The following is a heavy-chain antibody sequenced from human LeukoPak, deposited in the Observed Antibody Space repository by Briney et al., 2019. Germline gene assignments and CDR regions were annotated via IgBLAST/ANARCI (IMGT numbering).Heavy chain of an antibody. Sequence: SQTLSLTCTVSGGSISSGGDYWSWIRQHPGKVLGWIGYIYYSGSTYYNPSLKSRVTISVDTSKNQFSLKLSSVTAADTAVYYCARDRPSDSSSWYYYYGMDVWGKGTTVTVFS. CDR3: ARDRPSDSSSWYYYYGMDV. V-gene: IGHV4-31*03. J-gene: IGHJ6*04. CDR1: GGSISSGGDY. CDR2: IYYSGST. D-gene: IGHD6-13*01.